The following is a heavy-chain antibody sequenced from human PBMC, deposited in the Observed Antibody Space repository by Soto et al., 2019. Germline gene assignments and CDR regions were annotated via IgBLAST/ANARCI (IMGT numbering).Heavy chain of an antibody. V-gene: IGHV1-18*04. CDR1: GYTFTSYG. CDR2: ISAYNGNT. D-gene: IGHD6-13*01. CDR3: ARDPRPSAAAGTNRWFDP. Sequence: ASVKVSCKASGYTFTSYGISWVLQAPVQGLEWMGWISAYNGNTNYEQKLQGRVTMTTDTSTRTAYMELRSLRSDDTPVYYCARDPRPSAAAGTNRWFDPWGQGTLVTVSS. J-gene: IGHJ5*02.